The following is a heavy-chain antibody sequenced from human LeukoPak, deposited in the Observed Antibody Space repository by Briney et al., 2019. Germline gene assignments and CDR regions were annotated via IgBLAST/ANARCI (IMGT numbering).Heavy chain of an antibody. CDR1: GGSISSYY. CDR2: IYYSGST. J-gene: IGHJ5*02. Sequence: PSETLSLTCTVSGGSISSYYWSWIRQPPGKGLEWIGYIYYSGSTNYNPSLKSRVTISVDTSKNQFSLKLGSVTAADTAVYYCARDTDYSNYRWFDPWGQGTLVTVSS. CDR3: ARDTDYSNYRWFDP. D-gene: IGHD4-11*01. V-gene: IGHV4-59*01.